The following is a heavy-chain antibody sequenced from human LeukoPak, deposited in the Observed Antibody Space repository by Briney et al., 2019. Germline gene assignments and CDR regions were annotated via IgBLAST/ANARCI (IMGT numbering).Heavy chain of an antibody. CDR3: ARDYYGSGSYWRFDP. CDR1: GGSISSYY. CDR2: IYTSGST. J-gene: IGHJ5*02. V-gene: IGHV4-4*07. D-gene: IGHD3-10*01. Sequence: PSETLSLTCTVSGGSISSYYWSWIRQPAGKGLGWIGRIYTSGSTNYNPSLKSRVTMSVDTSKNQFSLKLSSVTAADTAVYYCARDYYGSGSYWRFDPWGQGTLVTVSS.